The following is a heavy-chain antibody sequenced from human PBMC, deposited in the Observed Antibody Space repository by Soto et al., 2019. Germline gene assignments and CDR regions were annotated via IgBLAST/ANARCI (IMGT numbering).Heavy chain of an antibody. J-gene: IGHJ6*02. CDR1: GYTLTDFS. V-gene: IGHV1-24*01. Sequence: ASVKVSCKVSGYTLTDFSVHWVRQAPGKGLEWMGGFDPEEGETLYTQNFQGRVTMTEDTSTDTAYMELRSLRSEDTAVYYCAREGVAPYYYYGMDVWGQGTPVTVSS. CDR2: FDPEEGET. CDR3: AREGVAPYYYYGMDV. D-gene: IGHD5-12*01.